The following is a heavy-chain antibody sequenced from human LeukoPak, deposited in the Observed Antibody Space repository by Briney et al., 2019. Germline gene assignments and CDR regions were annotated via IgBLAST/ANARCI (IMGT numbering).Heavy chain of an antibody. CDR1: GFTFSSYW. CDR2: IKQDGSGE. V-gene: IGHV3-7*01. J-gene: IGHJ4*02. Sequence: GGSLRLSCVASGFTFSSYWMSWVRQAPGKGLEWVAKIKQDGSGEYYLDSVKGRFTISRDNAKNSLYLQMNSLRAEDTAVYYCARAHDHFDYWGQGTLVTVSS. CDR3: ARAHDHFDY.